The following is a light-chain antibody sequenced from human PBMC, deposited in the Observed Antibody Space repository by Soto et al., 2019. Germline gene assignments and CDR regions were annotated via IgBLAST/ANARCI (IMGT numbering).Light chain of an antibody. Sequence: QSALTQPRSVSGSPGQSVTISCTGTSNDVGGYNYVSWYQQYPGKAPKVMIYDVSKRPSRVPDRFSGSKSGNTASLTISGLQAEDEADYYCCSHAGTFTYVFGTGTKLTVL. V-gene: IGLV2-11*01. CDR3: CSHAGTFTYV. J-gene: IGLJ1*01. CDR1: SNDVGGYNY. CDR2: DVS.